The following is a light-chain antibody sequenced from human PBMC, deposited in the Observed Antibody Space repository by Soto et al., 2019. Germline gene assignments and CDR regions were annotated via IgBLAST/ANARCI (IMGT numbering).Light chain of an antibody. V-gene: IGLV2-8*01. J-gene: IGLJ1*01. CDR1: SSDVGGYNY. CDR3: SSYAGSNIPYV. CDR2: EVS. Sequence: QSALTQPPSASGSPGQSVTISCTGTSSDVGGYNYVSWYQQHPGKAPKLMIYEVSKRPSGVPDRFSGSKSGNTASLTVSGLQAEDKADYYCSSYAGSNIPYVFGTGTKVTVL.